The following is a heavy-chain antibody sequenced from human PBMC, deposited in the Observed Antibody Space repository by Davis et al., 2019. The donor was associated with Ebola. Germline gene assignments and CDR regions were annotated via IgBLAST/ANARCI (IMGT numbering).Heavy chain of an antibody. CDR2: ISGSGGST. J-gene: IGHJ6*02. V-gene: IGHV3-23*01. D-gene: IGHD3-22*01. CDR3: AKEWYYYDSSGYYPYYYYYGMDV. Sequence: ESLKISCAASGFTFRSYAMSWVRQAPGKGLEWVSAISGSGGSTYYADSVKGRFTISRDNSKNTLYLQMNSLRAEDTAVYYCAKEWYYYDSSGYYPYYYYYGMDVWGQGTTVTVSS. CDR1: GFTFRSYA.